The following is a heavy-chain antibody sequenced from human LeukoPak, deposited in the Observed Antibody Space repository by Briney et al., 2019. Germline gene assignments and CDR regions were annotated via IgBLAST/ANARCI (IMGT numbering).Heavy chain of an antibody. Sequence: GGSLRLSCAVSGLTFSRYAMSWVRQAPGKGLEWVSAISESGSGTYYADSVKGRFTISRDNSKDTLSLQMNSLRAEDTAVYYCAKDREVATIFRWFDPWGQGTLVTVSS. CDR1: GLTFSRYA. CDR3: AKDREVATIFRWFDP. J-gene: IGHJ5*02. D-gene: IGHD5-12*01. V-gene: IGHV3-23*01. CDR2: ISESGSGT.